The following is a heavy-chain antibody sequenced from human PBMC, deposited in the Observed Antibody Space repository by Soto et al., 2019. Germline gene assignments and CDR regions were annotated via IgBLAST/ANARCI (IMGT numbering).Heavy chain of an antibody. J-gene: IGHJ4*02. CDR3: ASAGYCSSTGCFPYDY. V-gene: IGHV3-53*04. Sequence: GSLRLSCAASGFTVSSNYMSWVRQAPGKGLEWVSIIYSGGSTYYADSVKGRFTISRHNSKNTLYLQMNSLRAEDTAVYYCASAGYCSSTGCFPYDYWGQGTLVTVSS. CDR2: IYSGGST. D-gene: IGHD2-2*01. CDR1: GFTVSSNY.